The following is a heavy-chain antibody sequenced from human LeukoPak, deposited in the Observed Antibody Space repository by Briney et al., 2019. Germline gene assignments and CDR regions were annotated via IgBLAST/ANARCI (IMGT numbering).Heavy chain of an antibody. V-gene: IGHV4-30-4*01. J-gene: IGHJ6*02. Sequence: ASQTLSLTCTVSGGSISSGDYYWSWIRQPPGKGLEWIGYIYYSGSTYYNPSLKSRVTISVDTSKNQFSLKLSSVTAADTAVFYCARDLYYYGMDVWGQGTTVTVSS. CDR1: GGSISSGDYY. CDR3: ARDLYYYGMDV. CDR2: IYYSGST.